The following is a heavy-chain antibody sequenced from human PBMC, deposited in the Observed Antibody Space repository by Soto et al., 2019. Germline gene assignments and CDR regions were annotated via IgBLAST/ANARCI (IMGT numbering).Heavy chain of an antibody. Sequence: EVQLVESGGGLVQPGGSLRLSCAASGFTFSSYWMHWVRQAPGKGLVWVSRIDSDGSSTTYADSVKGRFTISRDNAKNTLYLQMNSLRAEDTSVYYCARYSRSSAGYYFGMDVWGQGTTVNVSS. J-gene: IGHJ6*02. CDR3: ARYSRSSAGYYFGMDV. D-gene: IGHD6-6*01. V-gene: IGHV3-74*01. CDR2: IDSDGSST. CDR1: GFTFSSYW.